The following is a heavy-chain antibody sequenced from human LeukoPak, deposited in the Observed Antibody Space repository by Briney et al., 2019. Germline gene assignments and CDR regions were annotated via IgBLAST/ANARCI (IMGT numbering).Heavy chain of an antibody. J-gene: IGHJ4*02. Sequence: GGSLRLSCAASGFTFSSYAMSWVRQAPGKGLEWVSAIRGSGGSTYYADSVKGRFTISRDNSKNTLYLQMSSLRAEDTAVYYCAKNQYYYDSSGQDYWGQGTLVTVSS. CDR2: IRGSGGST. D-gene: IGHD3-22*01. V-gene: IGHV3-23*01. CDR3: AKNQYYYDSSGQDY. CDR1: GFTFSSYA.